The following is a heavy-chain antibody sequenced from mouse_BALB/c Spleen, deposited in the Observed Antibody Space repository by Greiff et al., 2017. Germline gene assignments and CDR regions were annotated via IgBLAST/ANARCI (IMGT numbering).Heavy chain of an antibody. CDR3: ARWAYGSFAY. J-gene: IGHJ3*01. CDR2: ISHSGST. CDR1: GDSITSGY. Sequence: EVKLMESGPSLVKPSQTLSLTCSVTGDSITSGYWNWIRKFPGNKLEYMGYISHSGSTYYNPSLKSRISITRDTSKNQYYLQLNSVTTEDTATYYCARWAYGSFAYWGQGTLVTVSA. D-gene: IGHD6-5*01. V-gene: IGHV3-8*02.